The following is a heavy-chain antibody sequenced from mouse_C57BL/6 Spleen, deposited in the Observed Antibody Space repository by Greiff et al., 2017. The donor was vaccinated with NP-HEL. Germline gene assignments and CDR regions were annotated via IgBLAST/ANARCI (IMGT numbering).Heavy chain of an antibody. Sequence: IQLQQSGAELVKPGASVKLSCKASGYTFTSYWMHWVKQRPGQGLEWIGMIHPNSGSTNYNEKFKSKATLTVDKSSTTAYMQLSSLTSEDSAVYYCAREMTTVVARDWFAYWGQGTLVTVSA. CDR2: IHPNSGST. CDR3: AREMTTVVARDWFAY. CDR1: GYTFTSYW. J-gene: IGHJ3*01. V-gene: IGHV1-64*01. D-gene: IGHD1-1*01.